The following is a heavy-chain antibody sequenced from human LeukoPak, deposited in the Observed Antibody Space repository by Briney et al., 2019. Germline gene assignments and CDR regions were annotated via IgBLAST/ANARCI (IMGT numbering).Heavy chain of an antibody. CDR3: ASSRLDVVVTAIVYFDY. CDR1: GGSISSSSYY. CDR2: IYYSGST. Sequence: SETLSLTCTVSGGSISSSSYYWGWIRQPPGKGLEWIGSIYYSGSTYYNPSLKSRVTISVDTSKNQFSLKLSSVTAADTAVYYCASSRLDVVVTAIVYFDYWGQGTLVTVSS. D-gene: IGHD2-21*02. J-gene: IGHJ4*02. V-gene: IGHV4-39*01.